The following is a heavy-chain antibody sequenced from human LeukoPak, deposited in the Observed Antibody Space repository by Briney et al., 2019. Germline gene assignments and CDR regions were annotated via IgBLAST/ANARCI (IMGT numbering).Heavy chain of an antibody. D-gene: IGHD3-16*01. CDR3: ARGGGGSSGWFDP. J-gene: IGHJ5*02. Sequence: PSETLSLTCTVSGGSISSYYWSWIRQPPGKGLEWIGYIYYSGSTNYNPSLKSRVTISVDTSKNQFPLKLSSVTAADTAVYYCARGGGGSSGWFDPWGQGTLVTVSS. CDR1: GGSISSYY. V-gene: IGHV4-59*01. CDR2: IYYSGST.